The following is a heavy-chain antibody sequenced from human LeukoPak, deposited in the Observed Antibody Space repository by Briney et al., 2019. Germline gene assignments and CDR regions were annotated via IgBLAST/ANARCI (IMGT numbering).Heavy chain of an antibody. CDR2: IYDSGST. CDR3: ARRDGYCSSTSCYADYYYGMDV. D-gene: IGHD2-2*01. V-gene: IGHV4-39*01. J-gene: IGHJ6*02. CDR1: GGSIRSSYYY. Sequence: SETLSLTCTVSGGSIRSSYYYWGWIRQPPGKGLERIGSIYDSGSTYYNPSLKSRVTISVDTSKNQFSLKLNSVTAADTAVYYCARRDGYCSSTSCYADYYYGMDVWGQGTTVTVSS.